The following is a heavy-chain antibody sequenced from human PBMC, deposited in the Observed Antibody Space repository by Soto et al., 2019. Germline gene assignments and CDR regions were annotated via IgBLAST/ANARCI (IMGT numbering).Heavy chain of an antibody. CDR2: IYYSGST. Sequence: SETLSLTCTVSGGSISSSSYYWGWIRQPPGKGLEWIGSIYYSGSTYYNPSLKSRVTISVDTSKNQFSLELSSVTAADTAVYYCARGFSGYCSGGGCSSFDYWGQGTLVTVSS. J-gene: IGHJ4*02. CDR1: GGSISSSSYY. V-gene: IGHV4-39*07. D-gene: IGHD2-15*01. CDR3: ARGFSGYCSGGGCSSFDY.